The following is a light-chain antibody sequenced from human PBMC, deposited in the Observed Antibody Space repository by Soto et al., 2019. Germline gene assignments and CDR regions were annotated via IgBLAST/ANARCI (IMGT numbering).Light chain of an antibody. J-gene: IGKJ5*01. CDR3: QQYENLPT. CDR1: QSISSY. V-gene: IGKV1-33*01. CDR2: AAS. Sequence: DIQMTQSPSSLSASVGDRVTITCRASQSISSYLNWYQQKPGKAPKLLIYAASSLQGGVPSRFRGSGSGTDFTFTISRLQPEDIATYYCQQYENLPTFGQGTRLEI.